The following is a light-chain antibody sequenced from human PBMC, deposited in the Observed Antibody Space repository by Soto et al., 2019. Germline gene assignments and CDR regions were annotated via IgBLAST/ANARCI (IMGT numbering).Light chain of an antibody. CDR1: NIESKS. CDR2: YDR. CDR3: QVWDGNSEHVV. J-gene: IGLJ2*01. V-gene: IGLV3-21*04. Sequence: SYELTQPPSVSVAPGETATIACGADNIESKSVHWYQQKPGQAPLLVIYYDRDRPSGIPERFSGSNSGDTATLTISWVEAGDEADYYCQVWDGNSEHVVFGGGTKLTVL.